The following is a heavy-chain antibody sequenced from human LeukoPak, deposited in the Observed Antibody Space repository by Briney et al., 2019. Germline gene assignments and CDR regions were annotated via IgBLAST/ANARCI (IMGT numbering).Heavy chain of an antibody. Sequence: PGGSLRLSCAASGFTVSSKYMSWVRRPPGTGLEWVSVIYSDGNTYYADSVKGRFTISRDNSKNTVYLQMNSLRAEDTAVYYCARVLSGRGSLYDYYYYMDVWGKGTTVTISS. CDR1: GFTVSSKY. CDR3: ARVLSGRGSLYDYYYYMDV. CDR2: IYSDGNT. J-gene: IGHJ6*03. D-gene: IGHD3-10*01. V-gene: IGHV3-66*01.